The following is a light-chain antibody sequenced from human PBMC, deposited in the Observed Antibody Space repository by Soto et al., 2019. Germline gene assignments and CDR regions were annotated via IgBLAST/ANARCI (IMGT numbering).Light chain of an antibody. Sequence: EIVLTQSPGTLSLSPGERATLSCRASHTISSSYLAWYQQKPGQAPRLLMYGISRSATGLPDRFSGSGSGTDFTLTITRLEPEDFAVYYCQQYVTSSPRTFGQGTKVEIK. V-gene: IGKV3-20*01. CDR2: GIS. J-gene: IGKJ1*01. CDR1: HTISSSY. CDR3: QQYVTSSPRT.